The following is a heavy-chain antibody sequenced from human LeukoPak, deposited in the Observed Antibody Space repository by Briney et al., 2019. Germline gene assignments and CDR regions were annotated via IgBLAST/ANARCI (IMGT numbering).Heavy chain of an antibody. V-gene: IGHV2-5*01. J-gene: IGHJ4*02. Sequence: SGPTLVNPTQTLTLTCSLSGFSISTRGVGVGWIRQPPGKALEWLALIYWNDDKRYNPSLRSRLTITKDTSKNQVVLTMTNMDPVDTATYYCAHKSLLWVGELLFDYWGQGMLVTVSS. CDR3: AHKSLLWVGELLFDY. CDR2: IYWNDDK. CDR1: GFSISTRGVG. D-gene: IGHD3-10*01.